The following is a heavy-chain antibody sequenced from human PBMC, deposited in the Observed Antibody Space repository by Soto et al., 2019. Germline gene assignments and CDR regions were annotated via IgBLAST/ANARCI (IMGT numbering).Heavy chain of an antibody. V-gene: IGHV5-10-1*03. CDR3: ARPGLGAHYYYGMDV. CDR2: IDPSDSYT. Sequence: EVQLVQSGAEVKKPGESLRISCKGSGYSFTSYWISWVRQMPGKGLEWMGRIDPSDSYTNYSPSFHGHVTISADKSISTAYLQGSSLKASDTAMYYGARPGLGAHYYYGMDVWCEGTTVTVS. J-gene: IGHJ6*02. D-gene: IGHD3-16*01. CDR1: GYSFTSYW.